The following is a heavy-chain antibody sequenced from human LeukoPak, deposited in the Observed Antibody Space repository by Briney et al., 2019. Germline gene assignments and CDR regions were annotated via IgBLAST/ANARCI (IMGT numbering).Heavy chain of an antibody. V-gene: IGHV4-30-2*01. Sequence: PSETLSLTCAVSGGSISSGGYSWSWIRQPPGKGLECIGYIYHSGSTYYNPSLKSRVTISVDRSKNQFSLKLSSVTAADTAVYYCARGGYSGSRGAFDIWGQGTMVTVSS. J-gene: IGHJ3*02. CDR1: GGSISSGGYS. CDR2: IYHSGST. CDR3: ARGGYSGSRGAFDI. D-gene: IGHD1-26*01.